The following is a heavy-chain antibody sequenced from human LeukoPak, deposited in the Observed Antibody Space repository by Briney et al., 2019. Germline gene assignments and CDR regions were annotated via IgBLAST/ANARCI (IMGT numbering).Heavy chain of an antibody. J-gene: IGHJ6*03. CDR1: GFTFSSYS. CDR2: ISSSSSTI. Sequence: GGSLRLSCAASGFTFSSYSMNWVRQAPGKGLEWVSYISSSSSTIYYADSVKGRFTISRDNAKNSLYLQMNSLRAEDTAVYYCASRSGSQIYYYYYMDVWGKGTTVTVSS. V-gene: IGHV3-48*01. D-gene: IGHD3-10*01. CDR3: ASRSGSQIYYYYYMDV.